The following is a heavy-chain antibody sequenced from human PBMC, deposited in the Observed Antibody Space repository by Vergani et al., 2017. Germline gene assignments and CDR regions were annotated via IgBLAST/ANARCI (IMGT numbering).Heavy chain of an antibody. CDR3: ARSRGYYSYYFDF. J-gene: IGHJ4*02. D-gene: IGHD3-22*01. CDR1: GGTFSSKS. CDR2: IIPTFGTT. V-gene: IGHV1-69*13. Sequence: QGQLAQSGAEVKKPGSSVKVSCKASGGTFSSKSISWVRQAPGQGLAWMGRIIPTFGTTSYAQKFQGRVTIPADESTSTAYMELRSLKSEDTAVYYCARSRGYYSYYFDFWGQGTLVTVSS.